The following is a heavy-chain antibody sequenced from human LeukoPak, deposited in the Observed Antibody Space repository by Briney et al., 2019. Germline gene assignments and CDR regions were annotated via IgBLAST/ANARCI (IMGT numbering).Heavy chain of an antibody. CDR1: GFTFRNYV. CDR2: TSSDLNVK. CDR3: AREGYYGSGSPPSLYFDY. V-gene: IGHV3-30-3*01. D-gene: IGHD3-10*01. J-gene: IGHJ4*02. Sequence: GGSLRLSCAASGFTFRNYVIHWVRQAPGKGLEWAAVTSSDLNVKLYADSVKGRFTISRDNSRSTLYLQMNSLRPEDTAIYYCAREGYYGSGSPPSLYFDYWGQGTLVTVSS.